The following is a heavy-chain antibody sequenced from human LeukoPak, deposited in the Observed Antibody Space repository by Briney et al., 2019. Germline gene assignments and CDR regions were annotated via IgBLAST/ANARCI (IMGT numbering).Heavy chain of an antibody. CDR3: ARWVSQYYFDY. V-gene: IGHV3-7*01. D-gene: IGHD2-21*01. CDR1: GFTSNYYW. Sequence: GGSLRLSCEASGFTSNYYWMSWVRQAPGKGLEWVANINQDGSEKYFVDSVKGRFTISRDNAQNAVFLQMDSLRVDDTAVYYCARWVSQYYFDYWGQGTHVTVSS. J-gene: IGHJ4*02. CDR2: INQDGSEK.